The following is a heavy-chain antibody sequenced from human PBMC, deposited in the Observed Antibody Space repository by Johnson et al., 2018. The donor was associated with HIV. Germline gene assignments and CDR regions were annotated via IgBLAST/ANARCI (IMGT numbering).Heavy chain of an antibody. Sequence: VQLVESGGGVVQPGRSLRLSCAASGFTLDDYAMHWVRQAPGKGLEWVSGISWNSGTRGYADSVKGRFNISSDNNKNSLQQQQNSLRAEDTAEYYCARDRDTVVGAPYAFDIWGQGTMVTVSS. D-gene: IGHD2-15*01. CDR3: ARDRDTVVGAPYAFDI. V-gene: IGHV3-9*01. J-gene: IGHJ3*02. CDR1: GFTLDDYA. CDR2: ISWNSGTR.